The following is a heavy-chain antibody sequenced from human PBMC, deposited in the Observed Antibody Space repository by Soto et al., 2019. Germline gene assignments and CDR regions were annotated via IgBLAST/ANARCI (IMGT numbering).Heavy chain of an antibody. Sequence: LSLTCTVSGGSISSGGYYWSWIRQHPGKGLEWIGYIYYSGSTYYNPSLKSRVTISVDTSKNQFSLKLSSVTAADTAVYYCARAPNGYKVDYWGQGTLVTVSS. D-gene: IGHD5-12*01. V-gene: IGHV4-31*03. CDR2: IYYSGST. CDR1: GGSISSGGYY. CDR3: ARAPNGYKVDY. J-gene: IGHJ4*02.